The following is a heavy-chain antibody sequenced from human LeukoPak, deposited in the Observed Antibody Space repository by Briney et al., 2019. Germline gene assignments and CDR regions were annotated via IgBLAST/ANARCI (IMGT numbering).Heavy chain of an antibody. Sequence: GGSLRLSCAASGFTFSTYWMSWVRQAPGKGLEWVANIKQDGSEKYYVDSVKGRFTMSRDNAKNSVYLQMNSLRAEDTAVYYCARDRQNKDFRSGGDYWGQGTLVTVSS. J-gene: IGHJ4*02. V-gene: IGHV3-7*01. CDR1: GFTFSTYW. CDR3: ARDRQNKDFRSGGDY. CDR2: IKQDGSEK. D-gene: IGHD3-3*01.